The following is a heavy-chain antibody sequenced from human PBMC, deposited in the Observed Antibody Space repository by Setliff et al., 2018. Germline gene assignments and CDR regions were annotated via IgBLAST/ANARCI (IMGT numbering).Heavy chain of an antibody. CDR2: IFYSGSA. J-gene: IGHJ1*01. D-gene: IGHD3-22*01. V-gene: IGHV4-59*08. CDR3: ARQDRFYDRSVFVEYFQH. Sequence: GSLRLSCAASGFTLSSYAMTWIRQSPGKGLEWIGYIFYSGSARYNPSLESRVTMSVDTSKNQISLKLTSVTAADTAVYYCARQDRFYDRSVFVEYFQHWGQGALVTVSS. CDR1: GFTLSSYA.